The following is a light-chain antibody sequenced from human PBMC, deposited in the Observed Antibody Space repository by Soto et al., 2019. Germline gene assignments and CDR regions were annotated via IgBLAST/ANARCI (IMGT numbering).Light chain of an antibody. CDR3: QQANSFPIT. J-gene: IGKJ5*01. CDR1: QGIRTW. Sequence: DIQMTQSPSSVSASVGDRVTITCRASQGIRTWLAWYQQKPGKAPNFLIYAASSLQSGVPSRFSGSGSGTDFTLTISSLRPEDFATYYCQQANSFPITFGQGTRLEIK. CDR2: AAS. V-gene: IGKV1D-12*01.